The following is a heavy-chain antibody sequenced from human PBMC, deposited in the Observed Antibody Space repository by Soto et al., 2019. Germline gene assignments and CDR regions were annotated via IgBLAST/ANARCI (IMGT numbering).Heavy chain of an antibody. Sequence: EVQVLESGGGLVQPGGSLRLSCAASGFTIRNYAMSWVRQAPGKALEWVAGISGTTDRTYYRDSVEGRFTIFKATSKNTLYLEMNSLRAEDTALYRCEGSWTWGQGTLVTVSS. V-gene: IGHV3-23*02. CDR3: EGSWT. CDR2: ISGTTDRT. D-gene: IGHD5-12*01. CDR1: GFTIRNYA. J-gene: IGHJ1*01.